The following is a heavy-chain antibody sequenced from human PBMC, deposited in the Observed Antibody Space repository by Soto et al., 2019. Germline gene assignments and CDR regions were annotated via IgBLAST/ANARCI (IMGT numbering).Heavy chain of an antibody. CDR3: ARDQGGSYMDV. J-gene: IGHJ6*03. CDR2: IWYDGSNK. Sequence: GGSLRLSCAASGFTFSSYGMHWVRQAPGKGLEWVAVIWYDGSNKYYADSVKGRFTISRDNSKNTLYLQMNSLRAEDTAVYYCARDQGGSYMDVWGKGTTVTVSS. V-gene: IGHV3-33*01. CDR1: GFTFSSYG.